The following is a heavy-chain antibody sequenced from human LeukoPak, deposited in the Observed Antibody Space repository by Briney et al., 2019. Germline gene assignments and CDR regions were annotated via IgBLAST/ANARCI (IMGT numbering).Heavy chain of an antibody. J-gene: IGHJ4*02. CDR2: INHSGST. Sequence: PSETLSLTCAVYGGSFSGYYWSWIRLPPGKGLEWIGEINHSGSTNYNPSLKSRVTISVDTSKNQFSLKLSSVTAADTAVYYCARRRITMVRGVIDYWGQGTLVTVSS. D-gene: IGHD3-10*01. CDR3: ARRRITMVRGVIDY. V-gene: IGHV4-34*01. CDR1: GGSFSGYY.